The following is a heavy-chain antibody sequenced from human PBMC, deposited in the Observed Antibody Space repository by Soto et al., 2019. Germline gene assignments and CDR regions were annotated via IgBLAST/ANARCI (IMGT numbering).Heavy chain of an antibody. D-gene: IGHD2-15*01. J-gene: IGHJ5*02. CDR3: ARVLKYCSGGSCYLNWFDP. CDR2: ISAYNGNT. Sequence: ASVKVSCKASGYTFTSYGISWVRQAPGQGLEWKGWISAYNGNTNYAQKLQGRVTMTTDTSTSTAYMELRSLSSDDTAVYYCARVLKYCSGGSCYLNWFDPWGQGTLVTVSS. V-gene: IGHV1-18*01. CDR1: GYTFTSYG.